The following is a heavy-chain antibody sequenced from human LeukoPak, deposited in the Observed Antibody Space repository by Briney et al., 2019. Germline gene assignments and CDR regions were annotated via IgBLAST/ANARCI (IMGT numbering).Heavy chain of an antibody. CDR2: INHSGST. V-gene: IGHV4-34*01. J-gene: IGHJ4*02. Sequence: SETLSLTCAVYGGSFSGYYWSWIRQPPGKGLEWIGEINHSGSTNYNPSLKSRVTISVDTSKKQFSLKLSSVTAADTAVYYCARTLNGDYSDYWGQGTLVTVSS. CDR1: GGSFSGYY. CDR3: ARTLNGDYSDY. D-gene: IGHD4-17*01.